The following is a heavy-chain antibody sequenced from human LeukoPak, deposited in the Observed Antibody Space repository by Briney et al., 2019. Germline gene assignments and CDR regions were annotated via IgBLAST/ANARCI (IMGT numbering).Heavy chain of an antibody. CDR2: INSDGSST. Sequence: PGGSPRLSCAASGFTFSSYWMHWVRQAPGKGLVWVSRINSDGSSTSYADSVKGRFTISRDNAKNTLYLQMNSLRAEDTAVYYCARDGQGIADDYMDVWGKGTTVTVSS. J-gene: IGHJ6*03. D-gene: IGHD6-13*01. CDR1: GFTFSSYW. CDR3: ARDGQGIADDYMDV. V-gene: IGHV3-74*01.